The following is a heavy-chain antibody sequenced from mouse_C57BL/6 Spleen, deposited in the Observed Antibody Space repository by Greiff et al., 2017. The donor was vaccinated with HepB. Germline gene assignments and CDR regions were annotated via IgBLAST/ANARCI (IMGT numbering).Heavy chain of an antibody. J-gene: IGHJ2*01. D-gene: IGHD2-4*01. Sequence: VQLHQSGPELVKPGASVKISCKASGYSFTGYYMNWVKQSPEKSLEWIGEINPSTGGTTYNQKFKAKATLTVDKSSSTAYMQLKSLTSEDSAVYYCARRRIYYDYDRGFDYWGQGTTLTVSS. CDR3: ARRRIYYDYDRGFDY. CDR1: GYSFTGYY. CDR2: INPSTGGT. V-gene: IGHV1-42*01.